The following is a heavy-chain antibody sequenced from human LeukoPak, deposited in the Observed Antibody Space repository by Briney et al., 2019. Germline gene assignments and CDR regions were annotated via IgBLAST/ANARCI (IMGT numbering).Heavy chain of an antibody. J-gene: IGHJ4*02. Sequence: SETLSLTCTVSGGSISSGGYYWGWIRQPPGKGLEWIGSIYYSGSTYYNPSLKSRVTISVDTSKNQFSLKLSSVTAADTAVYYCASLPGGYCSSTSCPPPQDYWGQGTLVTVSS. D-gene: IGHD2-2*01. CDR2: IYYSGST. CDR1: GGSISSGGYY. CDR3: ASLPGGYCSSTSCPPPQDY. V-gene: IGHV4-39*01.